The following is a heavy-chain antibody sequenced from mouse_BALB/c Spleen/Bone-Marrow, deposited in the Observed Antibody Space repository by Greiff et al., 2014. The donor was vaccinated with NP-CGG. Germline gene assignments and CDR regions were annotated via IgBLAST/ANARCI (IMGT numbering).Heavy chain of an antibody. CDR2: ISTYSANT. Sequence: VQRVESGPELVSPGVSVKISCKAFGYTFTDYAIHWVKQSHSKGLEWIGIISTYSANTNYNQKFKGKATMTVDKSSSTAYMELARLTFEDSAIYFYARDISGYVRAMDYWGQGTSVTVSS. CDR1: GYTFTDYA. D-gene: IGHD3-2*01. CDR3: ARDISGYVRAMDY. V-gene: IGHV1-67*01. J-gene: IGHJ4*01.